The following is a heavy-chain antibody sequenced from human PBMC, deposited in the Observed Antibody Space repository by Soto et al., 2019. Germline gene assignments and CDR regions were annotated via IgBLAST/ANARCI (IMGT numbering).Heavy chain of an antibody. V-gene: IGHV3-23*01. Sequence: GGSLRLSCAASGFTFSSYAMSWVRQAPGKGLEWVSAISGSGGSTYYADSVKGRFTISRDNSKNTLYLQMNSLRAEDTAVYYCAKGKNSGWSPYYYYGMDVWGQGTTVTVSS. CDR1: GFTFSSYA. D-gene: IGHD6-19*01. J-gene: IGHJ6*02. CDR3: AKGKNSGWSPYYYYGMDV. CDR2: ISGSGGST.